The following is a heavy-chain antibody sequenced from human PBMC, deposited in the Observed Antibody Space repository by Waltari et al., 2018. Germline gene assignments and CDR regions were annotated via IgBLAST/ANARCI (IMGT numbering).Heavy chain of an antibody. V-gene: IGHV4-38-2*01. CDR1: NYSISRGFS. J-gene: IGHJ4*02. CDR3: ARNNRGAGAFDF. D-gene: IGHD3-10*01. CDR2: IFHTGLS. Sequence: QVHLQASGPGLVKPSETLSLTCAVSNYSISRGFSWAWIRQPPGGGLEWIGSIFHTGLSYYNPSLRSRVIMSVDTSKNQLSLRLNSVTATDAAVYSCARNNRGAGAFDFWGQGILVTVSS.